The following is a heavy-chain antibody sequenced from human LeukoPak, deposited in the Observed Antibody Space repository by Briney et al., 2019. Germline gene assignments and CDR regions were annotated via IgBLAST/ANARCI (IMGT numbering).Heavy chain of an antibody. Sequence: GGSLRLSCAASGFTFSSYSMNWVRQAPGKGLEWVSVIYSGGSTYYADSVKGRFTISRDNSKNTLYLQMNSLRAEDTAVYYCAREEGGAFDIWGQGTMVTVSS. CDR1: GFTFSSYS. D-gene: IGHD2-15*01. CDR2: IYSGGST. V-gene: IGHV3-53*01. CDR3: AREEGGAFDI. J-gene: IGHJ3*02.